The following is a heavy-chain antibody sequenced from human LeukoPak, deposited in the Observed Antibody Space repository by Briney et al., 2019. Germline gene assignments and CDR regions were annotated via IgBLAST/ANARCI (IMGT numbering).Heavy chain of an antibody. CDR1: GGTFSRFA. Sequence: ASVKVSCKASGGTFSRFAVSWVRQAPGQGLEWMGGIIPMFGTANYAQKFQGRVTITADESTSTAYMELSSQRSDDTAVYNCARVVTPRYCSSPTCYWKGWFDPWGQGTLVTVSS. CDR2: IIPMFGTA. CDR3: ARVVTPRYCSSPTCYWKGWFDP. D-gene: IGHD2-2*01. V-gene: IGHV1-69*13. J-gene: IGHJ5*02.